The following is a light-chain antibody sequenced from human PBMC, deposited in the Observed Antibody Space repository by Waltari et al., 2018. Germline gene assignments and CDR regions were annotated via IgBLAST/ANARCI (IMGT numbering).Light chain of an antibody. CDR2: DAS. CDR1: QDISNA. CDR3: QHFNSYPPWT. V-gene: IGKV1-13*02. J-gene: IGKJ2*01. Sequence: VQLTQSPSSLSSSVGARVSITCRSSQDISNALACYQQTAGKPPKLLIYDASTLESGVAGKFSGSGSGTYFTLNISRLQPEDFATYYGQHFNSYPPWTFGEGTNLEI.